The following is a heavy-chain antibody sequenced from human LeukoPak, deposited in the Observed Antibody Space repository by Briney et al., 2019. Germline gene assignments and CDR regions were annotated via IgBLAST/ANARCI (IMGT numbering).Heavy chain of an antibody. Sequence: RCSLRLSCAASGFTFSSYWMHWVRQPPGKGLVWLSRINTDGTTPSYADSVKGRLTISGDNAKKTLYLQMNSLRAEDTAVYYCARPSGTYPWFDPWGQGTLVTVS. CDR1: GFTFSSYW. V-gene: IGHV3-74*01. J-gene: IGHJ5*02. D-gene: IGHD1-26*01. CDR2: INTDGTTP. CDR3: ARPSGTYPWFDP.